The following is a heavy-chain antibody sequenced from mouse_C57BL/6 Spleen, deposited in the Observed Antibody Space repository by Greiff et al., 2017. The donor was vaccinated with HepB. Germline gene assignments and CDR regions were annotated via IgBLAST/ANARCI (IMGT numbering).Heavy chain of an antibody. CDR2: INPNNGGT. V-gene: IGHV1-18*01. CDR3: ARSPIYYGYDKGAMDY. CDR1: GYTFTDYN. J-gene: IGHJ4*01. D-gene: IGHD2-2*01. Sequence: EVQLQESGPELVKPGASVKIPCKASGYTFTDYNMDWVKQSHGKSLEWIGDINPNNGGTIYNQKFKGKATLTVDKSSSTAYMELRSLTSEDTAVYYWARSPIYYGYDKGAMDYWGQGTSVTVSS.